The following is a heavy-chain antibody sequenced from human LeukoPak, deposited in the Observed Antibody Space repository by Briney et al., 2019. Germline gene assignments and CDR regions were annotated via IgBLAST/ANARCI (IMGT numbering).Heavy chain of an antibody. CDR1: GFTFSSYA. D-gene: IGHD5-18*01. Sequence: GGSLRLSCAASGFTFSSYAMHWVRQLPGRGLEWVAVISYDGSNKYYADSVKGRFTISRDNSKNTLYVQMNSLRAEDTAVYYCARLRGYTYGADIDYWGQGTLVTVSS. J-gene: IGHJ4*02. CDR3: ARLRGYTYGADIDY. CDR2: ISYDGSNK. V-gene: IGHV3-30*04.